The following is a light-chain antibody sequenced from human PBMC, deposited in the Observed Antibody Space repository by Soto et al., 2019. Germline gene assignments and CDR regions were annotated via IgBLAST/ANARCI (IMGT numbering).Light chain of an antibody. J-gene: IGKJ1*01. CDR2: DAS. CDR1: QSVSSSY. Sequence: ETVLTQSPGTLSLSPGDRATLSCRASQSVSSSYLAWYQQKPGQAPRLLIYDASRRATGIPDRFSGSGSGTDFTLTISRLEPEDFAVYYCQQYGSTPRTFGQGTKVDIK. CDR3: QQYGSTPRT. V-gene: IGKV3-20*01.